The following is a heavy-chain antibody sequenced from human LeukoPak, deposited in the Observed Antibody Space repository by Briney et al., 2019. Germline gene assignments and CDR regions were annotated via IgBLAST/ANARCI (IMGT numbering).Heavy chain of an antibody. CDR3: ARAGLYCGGDCRPLADY. J-gene: IGHJ4*02. Sequence: GGSLRLSCAASGFTFSSYGMHWVRQAPGKGLEWVAVISYDGSNKYYADSVKGRFTISRDNSKNTLYLQMNSLRAEDTAVYYCARAGLYCGGDCRPLADYWGQGTLVTVSP. V-gene: IGHV3-30*03. CDR2: ISYDGSNK. D-gene: IGHD2-21*02. CDR1: GFTFSSYG.